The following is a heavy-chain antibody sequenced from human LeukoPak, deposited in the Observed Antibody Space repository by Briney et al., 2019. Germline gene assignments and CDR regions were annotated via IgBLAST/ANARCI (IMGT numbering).Heavy chain of an antibody. D-gene: IGHD3-22*01. V-gene: IGHV4-39*01. Sequence: SETLSLTCTVSGGSISSSSYYWGWIRQPPGKGLEWIGSIYYSGSTYYNPSLKSRVTISVDTSKNQFSLKLSSVTAADTAVYYCARHLCPYYYGSSGSLDYWGQGTLVTVSS. CDR2: IYYSGST. CDR1: GGSISSSSYY. CDR3: ARHLCPYYYGSSGSLDY. J-gene: IGHJ4*02.